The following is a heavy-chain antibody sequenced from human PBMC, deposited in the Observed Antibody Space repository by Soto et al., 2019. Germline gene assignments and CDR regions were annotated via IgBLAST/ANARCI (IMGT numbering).Heavy chain of an antibody. J-gene: IGHJ6*03. D-gene: IGHD2-2*01. V-gene: IGHV1-69*08. CDR3: ARDQYCSTSTCFAYMDV. CDR2: VIPMLGIT. CDR1: GDTFTSHT. Sequence: HVQLVQSGAEMKKPGSSVKVSCQASGDTFTSHTITWVRQAPGQGLEWVGRVIPMLGITDYAQRLQGRVTITADKSTSIAYMELTNLRSEDTALYYCARDQYCSTSTCFAYMDVWGGGTTVIVSS.